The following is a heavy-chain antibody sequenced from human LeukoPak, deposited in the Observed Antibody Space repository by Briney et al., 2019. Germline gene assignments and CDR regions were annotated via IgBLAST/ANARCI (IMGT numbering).Heavy chain of an antibody. D-gene: IGHD6-19*01. CDR2: IYSSGGT. CDR3: ASYVLSVAGTSL. Sequence: SETLSLTCTVSGGSISSYYWTWIRQPAGKGLEWIGRIYSSGGTNYNPSLKSRVTMSVDMSKNQFSLKLSSVTAADTAVYYCASYVLSVAGTSLWGQGTLVTVSS. CDR1: GGSISSYY. V-gene: IGHV4-4*07. J-gene: IGHJ4*02.